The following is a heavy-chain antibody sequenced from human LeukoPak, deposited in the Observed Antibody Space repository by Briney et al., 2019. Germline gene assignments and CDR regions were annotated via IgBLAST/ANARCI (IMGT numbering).Heavy chain of an antibody. D-gene: IGHD6-13*01. CDR2: ISDHGKSR. CDR3: ARARIAAPLLDY. J-gene: IGHJ4*02. Sequence: PGGSLRLPCAASGFIFGNYEMNWVRQTPGKGLEWVSYISDHGKSRNYVDSVKGRFAISRDNAKNSLYLQMNSLRVEDTAVYFCARARIAAPLLDYWGQGSLVTVSS. CDR1: GFIFGNYE. V-gene: IGHV3-48*03.